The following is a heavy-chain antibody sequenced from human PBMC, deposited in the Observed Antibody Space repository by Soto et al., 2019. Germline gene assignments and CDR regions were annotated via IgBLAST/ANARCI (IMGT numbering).Heavy chain of an antibody. CDR1: GYTFTSYY. V-gene: IGHV1-46*01. D-gene: IGHD1-26*01. Sequence: ASVKVSCKASGYTFTSYYMHWVRQAPGQGLEWMGIINASGGSTSYAQKFQGRVTMTRDTSTSSVYMELSSLRSEDTAVYYCARSGSTYYFNYWGQGTLVTVSS. CDR3: ARSGSTYYFNY. CDR2: INASGGST. J-gene: IGHJ4*02.